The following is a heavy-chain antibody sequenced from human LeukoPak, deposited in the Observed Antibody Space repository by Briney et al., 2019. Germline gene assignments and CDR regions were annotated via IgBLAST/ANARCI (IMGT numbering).Heavy chain of an antibody. CDR2: ISSSSSYI. CDR1: GFTLSSYS. Sequence: GGSLRLSCAASGFTLSSYSMNWVRQAPGKGLEWVSSISSSSSYIYYADSVKGRFTISRDNAKNSLYLQMNSRRAEDTAVYYCASGIWSGYPYFDYWGQGTLVTVSS. CDR3: ASGIWSGYPYFDY. V-gene: IGHV3-21*01. J-gene: IGHJ4*02. D-gene: IGHD3-3*01.